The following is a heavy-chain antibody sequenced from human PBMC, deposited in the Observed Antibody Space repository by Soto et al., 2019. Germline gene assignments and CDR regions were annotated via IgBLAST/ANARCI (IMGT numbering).Heavy chain of an antibody. J-gene: IGHJ4*02. CDR1: GFTFSSYG. Sequence: VQLVESGGDVVQPGRSLRLSCAASGFTFSSYGMHWVRQAPGKGLEWVAVISDDGSNKYCADSVKGRFTISRDNSKTTLWLQMNSLRPEDTAVFYCAATYSGSYYAVDYWGQGTLVTVSS. CDR3: AATYSGSYYAVDY. D-gene: IGHD1-26*01. CDR2: ISDDGSNK. V-gene: IGHV3-30*03.